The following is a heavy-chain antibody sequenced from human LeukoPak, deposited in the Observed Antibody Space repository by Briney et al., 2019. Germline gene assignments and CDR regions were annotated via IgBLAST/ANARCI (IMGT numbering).Heavy chain of an antibody. CDR1: GGTFSSYA. CDR3: ARVDYYDILTGPLIGYYGMDV. Sequence: SVKVSCKASGGTFSSYAISWVRQAPGQGLEWMGGIIPIFGTANYAQKFQGRVTITADESTSIAYMELSSLRSEDTAVYYCARVDYYDILTGPLIGYYGMDVWGQGTTVTVSS. D-gene: IGHD3-9*01. J-gene: IGHJ6*02. V-gene: IGHV1-69*13. CDR2: IIPIFGTA.